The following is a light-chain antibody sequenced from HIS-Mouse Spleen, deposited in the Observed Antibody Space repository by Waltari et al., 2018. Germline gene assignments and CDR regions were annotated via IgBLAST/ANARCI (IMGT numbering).Light chain of an antibody. Sequence: DIQMTQSPSSLSASVGDRVNITCQASQDISNYLNWYQQKPGKAPKLLIYDASNLETGVPSRFSGSGSGTDFTFTISSLQPEDIATYYCQQYDNLPLTFGGGTKVEIK. V-gene: IGKV1-33*01. CDR1: QDISNY. J-gene: IGKJ4*01. CDR3: QQYDNLPLT. CDR2: DAS.